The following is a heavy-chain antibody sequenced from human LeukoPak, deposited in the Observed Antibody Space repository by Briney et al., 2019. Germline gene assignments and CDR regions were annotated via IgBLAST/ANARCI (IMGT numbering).Heavy chain of an antibody. J-gene: IGHJ6*02. V-gene: IGHV3-53*01. Sequence: GGSLRLSCVASGLTIGSRYMNWVRQAPGKGLEWVSALYLAGNTYYADSVKGRFTISRDNSKNTLYLQMNSLRAEDTAVYYCARDYGDYVYYYGMDVWGQGTTVTVSS. CDR1: GLTIGSRY. CDR3: ARDYGDYVYYYGMDV. CDR2: LYLAGNT. D-gene: IGHD4-17*01.